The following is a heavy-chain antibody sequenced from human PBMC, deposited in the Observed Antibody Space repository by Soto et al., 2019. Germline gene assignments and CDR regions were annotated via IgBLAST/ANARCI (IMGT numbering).Heavy chain of an antibody. CDR2: IDPNGGVT. CDR3: AKDGDLSTAGRLRTEYNWLDS. D-gene: IGHD5-12*01. V-gene: IGHV1-46*01. CDR1: EYTFTSYL. J-gene: IGHJ5*01. Sequence: LVQSGSQVKKPGASVKVSCRASEYTFTSYLLHWLRQAPGQGLEWMGVIDPNGGVTNYAQNVQGRVAMARDTSTKTAYMDLSGLTSGDTAVYFCAKDGDLSTAGRLRTEYNWLDSWGQGTPVTVSS.